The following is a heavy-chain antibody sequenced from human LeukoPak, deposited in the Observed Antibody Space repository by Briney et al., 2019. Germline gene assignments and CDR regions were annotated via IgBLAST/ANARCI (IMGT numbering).Heavy chain of an antibody. CDR3: ARDSFRSMGY. D-gene: IGHD2-8*01. CDR1: GFTSDNYA. J-gene: IGHJ4*02. CDR2: ISWSGGSI. V-gene: IGHV3-9*02. Sequence: GGSLRLSCAASGFTSDNYAMHWVRQAPGKGLEWVSGISWSGGSIAYADSVKGRFTISRDNAKNSLYLQMNSLRAEDTAVYYCARDSFRSMGYWGQGTLVTVSS.